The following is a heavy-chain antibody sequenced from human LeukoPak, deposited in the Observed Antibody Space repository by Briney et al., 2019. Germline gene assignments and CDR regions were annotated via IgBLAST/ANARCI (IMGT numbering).Heavy chain of an antibody. CDR3: ARGGRYYYDSSGYRNAFDI. D-gene: IGHD3-22*01. CDR1: GGSISSSSYY. V-gene: IGHV4-39*01. CDR2: IYYSGST. J-gene: IGHJ3*02. Sequence: SETLSLTCTVSGGSISSSSYYWGWIRQPPGKGLEWIGSIYYSGSTYYNPSLKSRVTISVDTSKNQFSLKLSSVTAADTAVYYCARGGRYYYDSSGYRNAFDIWGQGTMVTVSS.